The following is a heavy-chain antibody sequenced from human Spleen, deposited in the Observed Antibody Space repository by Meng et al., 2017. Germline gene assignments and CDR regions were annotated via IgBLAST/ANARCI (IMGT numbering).Heavy chain of an antibody. CDR1: GYTFTRYA. Sequence: SVKVSCKASGYTFTRYALNWVRQAPGQGLEWMGGINAVFGTTNYAQKFQGRVTITTDESASTVYMELTRLTSEGTAVYFCARKAGNCISTTCYSLDYWGQGTLVTVSS. J-gene: IGHJ4*02. CDR2: INAVFGTT. V-gene: IGHV1-69*05. D-gene: IGHD2-2*01. CDR3: ARKAGNCISTTCYSLDY.